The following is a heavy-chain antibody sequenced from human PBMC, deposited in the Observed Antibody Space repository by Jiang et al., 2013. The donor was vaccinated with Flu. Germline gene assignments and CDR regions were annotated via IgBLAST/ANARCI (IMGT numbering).Heavy chain of an antibody. Sequence: PGQGLEWMGWINPNSGGTNYAQKFQGRVTMTRDTSISTAYMELSRLRSDDTAVYYCARGNAFDYWGQGTLVTVSS. CDR2: INPNSGGT. V-gene: IGHV1-2*02. J-gene: IGHJ4*02. CDR3: ARGNAFDY.